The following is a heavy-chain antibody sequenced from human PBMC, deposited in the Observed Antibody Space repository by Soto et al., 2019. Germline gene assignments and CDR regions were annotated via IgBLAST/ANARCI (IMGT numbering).Heavy chain of an antibody. CDR1: GGTFSGYA. CDR2: IIPIFGTA. J-gene: IGHJ4*02. CDR3: ASPEPGIAVAGLDY. D-gene: IGHD6-19*01. V-gene: IGHV1-69*01. Sequence: QVQLVQSGAKVKKPGSSVKVSCKASGGTFSGYAISWVRQAPGQGPEWMGGIIPIFGTANYAQKFQGRVTITADESTSTAYMELSSLRSEDTAVYYCASPEPGIAVAGLDYWGQGTLVTVSS.